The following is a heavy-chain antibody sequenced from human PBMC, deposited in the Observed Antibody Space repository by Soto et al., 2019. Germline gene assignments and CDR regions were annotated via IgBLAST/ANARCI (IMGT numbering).Heavy chain of an antibody. CDR3: ARVRGTLTSDDYYGMDV. CDR1: WGSIRSYY. V-gene: IGHV4-59*01. J-gene: IGHJ6*01. Sequence: PSETLALTFTVCWGSIRSYYWSWIRQPPRQGLEWIAYIYYSGRTNYNPSLKSRVTIAVDTSKNKFCLKLSSVNAADTAVYYCARVRGTLTSDDYYGMDVWGQGTTVT. CDR2: IYYSGRT. D-gene: IGHD4-17*01.